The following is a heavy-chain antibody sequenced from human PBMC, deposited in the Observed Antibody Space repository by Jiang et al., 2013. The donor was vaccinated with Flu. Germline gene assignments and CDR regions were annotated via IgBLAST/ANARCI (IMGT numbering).Heavy chain of an antibody. V-gene: IGHV1-69*04. Sequence: SGAEVKEPGSSVKVSCKASGGTLSTYSFSWVRQAPGQGLEWMGRVIPILDISTSAQNFQGRLTITADKSTGTTYMELSSLSSEDTAVYYCARSPRYSENYLVYWGQGTLVIVSS. CDR2: VIPILDIS. D-gene: IGHD4-11*01. CDR1: GGTLSTYS. CDR3: ARSPRYSENYLVY. J-gene: IGHJ4*02.